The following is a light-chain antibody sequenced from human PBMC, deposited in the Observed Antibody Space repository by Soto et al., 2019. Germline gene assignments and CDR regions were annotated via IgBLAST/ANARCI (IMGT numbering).Light chain of an antibody. CDR1: QDISNY. CDR3: QQYDNLPLT. CDR2: DAS. Sequence: DIQMTQSPSSLSASVGDRVTITCQASQDISNYLHWYQQKPGKAPKLLIYDASNLETGVPSRFSGSGSGTDFTFTISSLQPEDIATYYCQQYDNLPLTFGGRTKVDIK. V-gene: IGKV1-33*01. J-gene: IGKJ4*01.